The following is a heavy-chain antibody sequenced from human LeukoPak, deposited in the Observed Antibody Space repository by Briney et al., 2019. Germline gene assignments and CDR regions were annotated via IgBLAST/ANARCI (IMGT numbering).Heavy chain of an antibody. V-gene: IGHV4-59*01. CDR2: IYYSGST. D-gene: IGHD1-26*01. J-gene: IGHJ4*02. CDR1: GGSMNNYY. CDR3: ARDKLGATLFDY. Sequence: PSETLSLTCTVSGGSMNNYYWNWIRQPPGKGLEWIGYIYYSGSTNYNPSLKSRVTISVDTSKNQFSLKLSSVTAADTAVYYCARDKLGATLFDYWGQGTLVIVSS.